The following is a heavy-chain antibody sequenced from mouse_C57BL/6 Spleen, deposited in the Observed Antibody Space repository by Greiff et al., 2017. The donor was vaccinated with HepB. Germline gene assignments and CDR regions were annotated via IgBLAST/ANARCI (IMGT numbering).Heavy chain of an antibody. V-gene: IGHV1-63*01. CDR1: GYTFTNYW. CDR2: IYPGGGYT. Sequence: VQLKESGAELVRPGTSVKMSCKASGYTFTNYWIGWAKQRPGHGLEWIGDIYPGGGYTNYNEKFKGKATLTADKSSSTAYMQFSSLTSEDSAIYYCARSEGEDAMDYWGQGTSVTVSS. CDR3: ARSEGEDAMDY. J-gene: IGHJ4*01.